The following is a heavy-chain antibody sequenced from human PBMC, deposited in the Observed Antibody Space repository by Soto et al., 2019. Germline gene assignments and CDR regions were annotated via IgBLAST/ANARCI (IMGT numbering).Heavy chain of an antibody. CDR3: ARSWVAAANYYYGMDV. CDR2: ISAYNGNT. V-gene: IGHV1-18*04. J-gene: IGHJ6*02. CDR1: GYTFTSYG. D-gene: IGHD6-13*01. Sequence: QVQLVQSGAEVKKPGASVKVSCKASGYTFTSYGISWVRQAPGQGLEWMGWISAYNGNTNYAQKLQGRVTMTTDTSTRTAYMELRSLRSDDPAVYYCARSWVAAANYYYGMDVWGQGTTVTVSS.